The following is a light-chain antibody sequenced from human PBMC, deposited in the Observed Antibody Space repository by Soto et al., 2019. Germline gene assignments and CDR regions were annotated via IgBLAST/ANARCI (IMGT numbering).Light chain of an antibody. J-gene: IGKJ4*01. Sequence: EIVLTQSPATLSLSPGERATLSCRASQSVWSLLAWYQQKPGQAPRLLIYDASNRATGIPARFSGSGSGTDFTLTITSLEPEDSAVYYCQQRSAWPLTFGGGTRVEIK. CDR3: QQRSAWPLT. CDR1: QSVWSL. V-gene: IGKV3-11*01. CDR2: DAS.